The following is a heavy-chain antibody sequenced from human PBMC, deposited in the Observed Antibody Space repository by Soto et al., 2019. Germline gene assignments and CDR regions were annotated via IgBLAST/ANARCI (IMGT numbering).Heavy chain of an antibody. V-gene: IGHV3-23*01. CDR3: AKSPSMVRGVNFDF. Sequence: EVQLLESGGGLVQPGGSLRLSCAASGFTFSSYAMSWVRQAPGKGLEWVSAISGSGGSTYYADSVKGRFTISRDNSKNSLYLQLNSLRAEDTAVYYCAKSPSMVRGVNFDFWGQGNLVTVSS. J-gene: IGHJ4*02. D-gene: IGHD3-10*01. CDR2: ISGSGGST. CDR1: GFTFSSYA.